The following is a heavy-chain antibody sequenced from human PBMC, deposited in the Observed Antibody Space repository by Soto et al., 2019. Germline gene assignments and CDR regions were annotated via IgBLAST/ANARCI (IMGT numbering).Heavy chain of an antibody. V-gene: IGHV4-59*01. CDR2: IYYSGST. Sequence: SETLSLTCTVSGGSISSYYWSWIRQPPGKGLEWIGYIYYSGSTNYNPSLKSRVTISVDTSKNQFSLKLSSVTAADTAVYYCARIPPLYYDFWSGVGWFDPWGQGTLVTVS. J-gene: IGHJ5*02. CDR1: GGSISSYY. CDR3: ARIPPLYYDFWSGVGWFDP. D-gene: IGHD3-3*01.